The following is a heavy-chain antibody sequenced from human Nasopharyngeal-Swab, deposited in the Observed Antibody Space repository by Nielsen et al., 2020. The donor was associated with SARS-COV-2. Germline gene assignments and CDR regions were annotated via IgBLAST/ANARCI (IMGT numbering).Heavy chain of an antibody. J-gene: IGHJ6*03. D-gene: IGHD6-13*01. CDR1: GFTFSGSA. Sequence: GESLKISCAASGFTFSGSAMHWVRQASGKGLEWVGRIRSKANNYATAYAASVKGRFTISRDDSKNTAYLQMNSLKTEDTAVYYCTSSIAAAGSRYYYYYMDVWGKGTTVTVSS. V-gene: IGHV3-73*01. CDR3: TSSIAAAGSRYYYYYMDV. CDR2: IRSKANNYAT.